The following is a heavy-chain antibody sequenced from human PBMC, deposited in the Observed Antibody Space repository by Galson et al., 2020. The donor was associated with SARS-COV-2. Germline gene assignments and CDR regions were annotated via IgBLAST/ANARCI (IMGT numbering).Heavy chain of an antibody. V-gene: IGHV3-74*01. D-gene: IGHD2-15*01. J-gene: IGHJ4*02. CDR1: GFTFSSYW. CDR2: IISDGSNT. CDR3: ARGEAAIDY. Sequence: GGSLRLSCSASGFTFSSYWMHWVRQAPGKGLVWVSRIISDGSNTNYADSVKGRFTISRDNAQNTLFLQMNSLRVDDTAVYYCARGEAAIDYWGQGTLVTVSS.